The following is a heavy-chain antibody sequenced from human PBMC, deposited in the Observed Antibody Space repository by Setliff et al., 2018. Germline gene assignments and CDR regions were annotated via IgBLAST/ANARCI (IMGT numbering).Heavy chain of an antibody. CDR3: ARDHGNWGFDY. Sequence: SETLSLTCTVPGGSISSYNWSWIRQPPGKGLEWIGYIFYSGSTNYKPSLKSRVTISVDTSKNQFSLKLSSVTAADTAVYYCARDHGNWGFDYWGQGTLVTVSS. V-gene: IGHV4-59*01. D-gene: IGHD7-27*01. CDR1: GGSISSYN. J-gene: IGHJ4*02. CDR2: IFYSGST.